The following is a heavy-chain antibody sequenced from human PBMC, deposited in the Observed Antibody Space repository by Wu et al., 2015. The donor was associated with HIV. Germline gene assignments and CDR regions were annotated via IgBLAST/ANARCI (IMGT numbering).Heavy chain of an antibody. V-gene: IGHV1-18*01. D-gene: IGHD5-24*01. Sequence: QLQLVQSGAEVKKPGASVKVSCKASGYTFTNHDIHWVRQAPGQGLEWIGWISAYNGNTNSAEKLQDRVTMTRDTFTSTAYMELRSLRSDDTAVYYCASGDGNNLNYWGQGTLGHRLV. J-gene: IGHJ4*02. CDR3: ASGDGNNLNY. CDR1: GYTFTNHD. CDR2: ISAYNGNT.